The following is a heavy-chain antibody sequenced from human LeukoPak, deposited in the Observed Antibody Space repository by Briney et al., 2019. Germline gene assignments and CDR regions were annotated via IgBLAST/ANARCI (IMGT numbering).Heavy chain of an antibody. Sequence: GESLKISCNGSGYSFTTYWIGWVRQMPGKGLEWMGIIHPGDSDTRYSPSFQGQVTLSADKSINTAYLQWSSLTASDTAMYYCARHGGYGDYLTEYFQHWGQGTLVTVSS. V-gene: IGHV5-51*01. CDR2: IHPGDSDT. CDR3: ARHGGYGDYLTEYFQH. D-gene: IGHD4-17*01. CDR1: GYSFTTYW. J-gene: IGHJ1*01.